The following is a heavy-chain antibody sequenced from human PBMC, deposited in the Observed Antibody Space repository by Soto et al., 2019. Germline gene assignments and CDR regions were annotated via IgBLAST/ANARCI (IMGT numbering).Heavy chain of an antibody. Sequence: GGSLSLSCASSGFPFSSYSMTWVRQAPGKGLEWVSSISSSSSYIYYADSVKGRFTISRDNAKNSLYLQMNSLRAEDTAVYYCARDSPRPYRLVVVAATSSDGMDVWGQGTTVTVSS. V-gene: IGHV3-21*01. CDR2: ISSSSSYI. D-gene: IGHD2-15*01. CDR1: GFPFSSYS. CDR3: ARDSPRPYRLVVVAATSSDGMDV. J-gene: IGHJ6*02.